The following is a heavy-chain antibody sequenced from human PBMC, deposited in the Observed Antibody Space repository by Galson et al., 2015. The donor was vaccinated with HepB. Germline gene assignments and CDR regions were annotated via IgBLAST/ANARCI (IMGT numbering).Heavy chain of an antibody. CDR1: GFTFSHYA. V-gene: IGHV3-23*01. CDR2: MSGSGGST. Sequence: SLRLSCAASGFTFSHYAMTWVRQAPGKGLEWVSAMSGSGGSTYYADSVKGRFTISRDNSKNTLYLQMNSLRAEDTAVYYCAKTYGDYYYYYYAMDVWGQGTTVTVSS. CDR3: AKTYGDYYYYYYAMDV. D-gene: IGHD4-17*01. J-gene: IGHJ6*02.